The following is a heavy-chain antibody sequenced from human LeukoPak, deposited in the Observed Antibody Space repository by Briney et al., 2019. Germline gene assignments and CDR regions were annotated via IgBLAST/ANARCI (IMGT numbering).Heavy chain of an antibody. J-gene: IGHJ3*02. Sequence: GGSLRLSCAASGFTFSSYWMSWVRQAPGKGLEWAANIKQDGSEKYYVDSVKGRFTISRDNAKNSLYLQMSILRAADTAAYYCARVRIAVAVSAFDIWGQGTMVTVSS. CDR1: GFTFSSYW. CDR3: ARVRIAVAVSAFDI. CDR2: IKQDGSEK. D-gene: IGHD6-19*01. V-gene: IGHV3-7*01.